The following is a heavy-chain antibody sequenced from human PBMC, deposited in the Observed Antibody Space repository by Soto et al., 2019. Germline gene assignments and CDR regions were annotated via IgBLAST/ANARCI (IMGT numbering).Heavy chain of an antibody. CDR2: ISGSGGST. J-gene: IGHJ4*02. D-gene: IGHD1-1*01. V-gene: IGHV3-23*01. CDR1: GFTFSSYA. Sequence: LRLSCAASGFTFSSYAMSWVRQAPGKGLEWVSAISGSGGSTYYADSAKGRFTISRDNSKNTLYLQMNSLRAEDTAVYYCAKGKTGTRGYFDYWGQGTLVTVSS. CDR3: AKGKTGTRGYFDY.